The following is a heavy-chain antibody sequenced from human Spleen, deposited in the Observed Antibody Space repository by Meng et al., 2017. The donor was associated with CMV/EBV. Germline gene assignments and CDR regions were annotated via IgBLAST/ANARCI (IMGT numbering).Heavy chain of an antibody. Sequence: GGSLRLSCAASGFTFTNAWMNWVRQAPGKGLEWVGRVKSKTGGGTTDYAAPVKGRFTISRDDSKTTLYLQMNSLKTEDTAVYYCAKAPKSASVDYWGQGTLVTVSS. V-gene: IGHV3-15*01. CDR3: AKAPKSASVDY. D-gene: IGHD2-2*01. CDR2: VKSKTGGGTT. CDR1: GFTFTNAW. J-gene: IGHJ4*02.